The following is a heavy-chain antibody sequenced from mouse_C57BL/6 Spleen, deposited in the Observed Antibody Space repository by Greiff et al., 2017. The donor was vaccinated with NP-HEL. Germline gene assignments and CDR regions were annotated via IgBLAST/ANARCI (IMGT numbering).Heavy chain of an antibody. CDR3: ARRLTGTYFDY. CDR2: INPYNGGT. J-gene: IGHJ2*01. D-gene: IGHD4-1*01. V-gene: IGHV1-19*01. CDR1: GYTFTDYY. Sequence: EVQLQQSGPVLVKPGASVKMSCKASGYTFTDYYMNWVKQSHGKSLEWIGVINPYNGGTSYNQKFKGKATLTVDKSSSTAYMELNSLTSEDSAVYYCARRLTGTYFDYWGQGTTLTVSS.